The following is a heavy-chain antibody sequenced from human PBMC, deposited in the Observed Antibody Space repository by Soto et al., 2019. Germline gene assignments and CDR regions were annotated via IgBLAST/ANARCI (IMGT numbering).Heavy chain of an antibody. J-gene: IGHJ6*02. CDR1: GFTFSSYG. Sequence: GGSLRLSCAASGFTFSSYGMHWVRQAPGKGLEWVAVISYDGSNKYYADSVKGRFTISRDNSKNTLYLQMNSLRAEDTAGYYCAKDYQLRDYYYYYGMDVWGQGTTVTVSS. D-gene: IGHD2-2*01. CDR3: AKDYQLRDYYYYYGMDV. V-gene: IGHV3-30*18. CDR2: ISYDGSNK.